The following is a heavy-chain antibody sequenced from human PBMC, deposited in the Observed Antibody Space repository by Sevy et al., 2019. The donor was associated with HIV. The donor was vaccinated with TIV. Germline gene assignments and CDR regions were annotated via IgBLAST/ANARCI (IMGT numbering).Heavy chain of an antibody. CDR3: ARAPPVVVVPGAPSWFDP. J-gene: IGHJ5*02. V-gene: IGHV4-34*01. CDR2: INQSGST. Sequence: SETLSLTCAVYGGSFSGYYWNWIRQSPGQGLKWIGEINQSGSTHYNPSLKSRVTISVDTSKNQFPLRLNSMTAADTAVYYCARAPPVVVVPGAPSWFDPWGQGTLVTVSS. D-gene: IGHD2-2*01. CDR1: GGSFSGYY.